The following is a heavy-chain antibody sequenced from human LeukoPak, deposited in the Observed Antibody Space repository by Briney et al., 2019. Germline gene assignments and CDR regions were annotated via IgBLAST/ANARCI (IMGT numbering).Heavy chain of an antibody. Sequence: GGSLRLSCAASGFTVSTNYMSWVRQAPGKGLEWGSVIYSGGSTYYADSVKGRFTISRDNYKNTLYLQMSSLRAEHTAVYYCARDSPTRAFDYWGQGTLVTVSS. CDR1: GFTVSTNY. J-gene: IGHJ4*02. CDR2: IYSGGST. CDR3: ARDSPTRAFDY. V-gene: IGHV3-53*01.